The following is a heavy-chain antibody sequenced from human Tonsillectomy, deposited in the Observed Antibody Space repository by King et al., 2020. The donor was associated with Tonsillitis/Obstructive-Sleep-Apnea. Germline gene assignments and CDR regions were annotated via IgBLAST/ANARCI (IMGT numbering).Heavy chain of an antibody. Sequence: VQLVESGGGLVQPGGSLRLSCAASGFIFSSYAMSWVRQAPGKGLEWVSGISGSGAGTDYADSVKGRFTISRDNSKNTLYLQMNSLRAEDTAVYYCAKASPYSSSWYDFDYWGQGTLVTVSS. CDR2: ISGSGAGT. CDR3: AKASPYSSSWYDFDY. D-gene: IGHD6-13*01. CDR1: GFIFSSYA. J-gene: IGHJ4*02. V-gene: IGHV3-23*04.